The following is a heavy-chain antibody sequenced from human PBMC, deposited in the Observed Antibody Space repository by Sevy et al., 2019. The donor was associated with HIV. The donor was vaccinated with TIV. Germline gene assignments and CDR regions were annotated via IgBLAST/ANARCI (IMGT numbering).Heavy chain of an antibody. CDR1: GFTFSSDS. CDR2: ISSSFTV. J-gene: IGHJ4*02. V-gene: IGHV3-48*02. Sequence: GGSLRLSCVASGFTFSSDSLNWVRQAPGKGLECVSYISSSFTVYYADSVKGRFTISRDNAKNSLYLQMNSLRDEDTAVYYCARVGGASEWGYYFDYWGQGTLVTVSS. CDR3: ARVGGASEWGYYFDY. D-gene: IGHD1-26*01.